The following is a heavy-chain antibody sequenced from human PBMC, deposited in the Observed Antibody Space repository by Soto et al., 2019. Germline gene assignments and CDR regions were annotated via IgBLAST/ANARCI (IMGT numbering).Heavy chain of an antibody. CDR3: ARLPLTIIPV. CDR2: IYYSGST. Sequence: QLQLQESGPGLVKPSETLSLTCTVSGGTINSTSYYWGWIRQPPGKGLEWIGSIYYSGSTYYNPSLKSRVTISVDTSKNQFSLNLSSVTAADTAVYYCARLPLTIIPVWGQGTLVTVSS. D-gene: IGHD3-22*01. J-gene: IGHJ4*02. CDR1: GGTINSTSYY. V-gene: IGHV4-39*01.